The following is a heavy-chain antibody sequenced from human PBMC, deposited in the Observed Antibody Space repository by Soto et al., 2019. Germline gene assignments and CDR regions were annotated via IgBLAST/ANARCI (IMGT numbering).Heavy chain of an antibody. D-gene: IGHD2-15*01. J-gene: IGHJ6*03. CDR3: ARDGRSGGSWVPYYYYYYMDV. CDR1: GFTFSSYW. Sequence: PGGSLRLSCAASGFTFSSYWMHWVRQAPGKGLVWVSRINSDGSSTSYADSVKGRFTISRDNAKNTLYLQMNSLRAEDTAVYYCARDGRSGGSWVPYYYYYYMDVWGKGTTVTVSS. V-gene: IGHV3-74*01. CDR2: INSDGSST.